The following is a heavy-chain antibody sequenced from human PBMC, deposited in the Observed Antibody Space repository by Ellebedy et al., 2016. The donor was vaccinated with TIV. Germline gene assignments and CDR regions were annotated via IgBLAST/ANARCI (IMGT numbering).Heavy chain of an antibody. CDR3: AGARSSGWLHTPDY. V-gene: IGHV1-46*04. D-gene: IGHD6-19*01. CDR2: INPSGGST. Sequence: AASVKVSCKASGYTFSSYYMHWVRQAHGLGLEWMGIINPSGGSTTYAQNLQGRVTMTRDTSTTPVYMEMSSLRSEDTAVYCCAGARSSGWLHTPDYWGQGTLVVVSS. J-gene: IGHJ4*02. CDR1: GYTFSSYY.